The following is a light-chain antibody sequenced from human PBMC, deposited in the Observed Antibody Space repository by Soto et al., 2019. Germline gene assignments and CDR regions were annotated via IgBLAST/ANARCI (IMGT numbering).Light chain of an antibody. CDR3: QQYGSSPLT. V-gene: IGKV3-20*01. CDR1: QSVSSSY. Sequence: EIVLTQSPGTLFLSPGERATLSCRAIQSVSSSYLAWYQQKPGQAPRLLIYGASSRATGIPDRFSGSGSGTDFTLTISRLEPEAFAVYYCQQYGSSPLTFGQGTKVDIK. J-gene: IGKJ1*01. CDR2: GAS.